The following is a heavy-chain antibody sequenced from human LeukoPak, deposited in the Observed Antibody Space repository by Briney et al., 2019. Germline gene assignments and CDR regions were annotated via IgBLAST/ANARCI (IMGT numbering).Heavy chain of an antibody. V-gene: IGHV3-11*03. J-gene: IGHJ4*02. CDR2: ISSSSSYT. CDR1: GFIFSDYY. D-gene: IGHD2-8*01. Sequence: GGSLRLSCAASGFIFSDYYMSWIRQAPGKGLEWVSYISSSSSYTNYADSVKGRFTISRDNAKNSLYLQMNSLRAEDTAVYYCARRRGMGSLDYWGQGTLVTVSS. CDR3: ARRRGMGSLDY.